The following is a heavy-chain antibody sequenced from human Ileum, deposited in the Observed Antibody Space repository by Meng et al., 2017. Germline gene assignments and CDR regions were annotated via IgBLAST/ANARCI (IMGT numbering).Heavy chain of an antibody. V-gene: IGHV4-34*01. CDR1: GGSFSGYY. J-gene: IGHJ4*02. Sequence: QVQLKQWGAGWLKPSETLSLTCAVYGGSFSGYYWSWIRQPPGKGLEWIGEINHSGSTNYNPSLKSRVTISVDTSKNQFSLKLSSVTAADTAVYYCSRTSYYDNSGYYPGWGQGTLVTVSS. CDR2: INHSGST. CDR3: SRTSYYDNSGYYPG. D-gene: IGHD3-22*01.